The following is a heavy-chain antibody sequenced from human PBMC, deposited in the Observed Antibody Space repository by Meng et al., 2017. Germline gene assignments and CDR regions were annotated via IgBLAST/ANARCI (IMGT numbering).Heavy chain of an antibody. CDR3: ARGRGSWGY. CDR1: GGSFSGYY. CDR2: INHSGST. J-gene: IGHJ4*02. Sequence: QVQLQRWGAGLLKPSETLSLTCAGYGGSFSGYYWSWIRQPPGKGLEWIGEINHSGSTNYNPSLKSRVTISVDTSKNQFSLKLSSVTAADTAVYYCARGRGSWGYWGQGTLVTVSS. D-gene: IGHD3-16*01. V-gene: IGHV4-34*01.